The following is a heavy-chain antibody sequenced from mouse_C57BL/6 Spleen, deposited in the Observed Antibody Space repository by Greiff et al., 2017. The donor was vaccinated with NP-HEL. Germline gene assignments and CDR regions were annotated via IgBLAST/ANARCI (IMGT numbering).Heavy chain of an antibody. CDR3: AREGILY. J-gene: IGHJ2*01. Sequence: QVQLKQSGAELARPGASVKMSCKASGYTFTSFTMHWVQQRPGQGLEWIGYINPSSGYTKYNQRFKDKATLTADTSSSTAYMQLSSLTSEDSAVYYCAREGILYWGQGTTLTVSS. V-gene: IGHV1-4*01. CDR2: INPSSGYT. CDR1: GYTFTSFT.